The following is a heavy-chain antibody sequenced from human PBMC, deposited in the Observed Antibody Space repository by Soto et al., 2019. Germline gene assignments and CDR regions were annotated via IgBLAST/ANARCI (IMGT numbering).Heavy chain of an antibody. Sequence: GGSLRLSCAASGFTLSSYARSWVRQAPGKGLEWVSAISGSGGSTYYADSVKGRFTISRDNSKNTLYLQMNSLRAEDTAVYYCAKDSVTIFGVVIPTPSMDVWGQGTTVTVSS. V-gene: IGHV3-23*01. CDR1: GFTLSSYA. CDR2: ISGSGGST. J-gene: IGHJ6*02. CDR3: AKDSVTIFGVVIPTPSMDV. D-gene: IGHD3-3*01.